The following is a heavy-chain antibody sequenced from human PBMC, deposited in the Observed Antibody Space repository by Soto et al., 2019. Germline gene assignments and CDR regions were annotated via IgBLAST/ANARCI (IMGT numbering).Heavy chain of an antibody. CDR1: GYSFTNHA. D-gene: IGHD1-26*01. Sequence: ASVRVSCKASGYSFTNHAMHWVRQAPGQRLEWMGWINVGNGKTKYSQKFQGRVTITRDTSASTAYMELSSLRSEDTAVYYCARHGASMGATHVFDIRAQGTMVTVSS. CDR2: INVGNGKT. J-gene: IGHJ3*02. CDR3: ARHGASMGATHVFDI. V-gene: IGHV1-3*01.